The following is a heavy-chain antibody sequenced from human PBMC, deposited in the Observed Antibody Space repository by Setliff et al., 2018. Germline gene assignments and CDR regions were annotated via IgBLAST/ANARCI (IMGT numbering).Heavy chain of an antibody. V-gene: IGHV3-7*03. J-gene: IGHJ4*02. CDR2: IKEDGGVK. D-gene: IGHD6-13*01. CDR3: TRGPHITAHTY. CDR1: GFTFTSYW. Sequence: GGSLRLSCTASGFTFTSYWMTWVRQAPGKGLEWVANIKEDGGVKHYVDSVRGRFTISRDNARSSLYLQMDSLRAEDTALYYCTRGPHITAHTYWGQGSLVTVSS.